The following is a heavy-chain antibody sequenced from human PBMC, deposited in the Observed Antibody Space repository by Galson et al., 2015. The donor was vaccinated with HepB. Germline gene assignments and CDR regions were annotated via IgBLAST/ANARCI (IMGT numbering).Heavy chain of an antibody. Sequence: SVKVSCKASGYTFTSYGISWVRQAPGQGLEWMGWISAYNGNTNYAQKLQGRVTMTTDTSTSTAYMELRSLRSDDTAVYYCASWGVGYCSSTSCYNAMWYYYGMDVWGQGTTVTVSS. CDR2: ISAYNGNT. CDR1: GYTFTSYG. CDR3: ASWGVGYCSSTSCYNAMWYYYGMDV. D-gene: IGHD2-2*02. J-gene: IGHJ6*02. V-gene: IGHV1-18*01.